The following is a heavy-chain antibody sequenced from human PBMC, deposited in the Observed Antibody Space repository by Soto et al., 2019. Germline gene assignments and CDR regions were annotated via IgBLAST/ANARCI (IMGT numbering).Heavy chain of an antibody. J-gene: IGHJ4*02. CDR1: GFTLNNYA. V-gene: IGHV3-23*01. CDR2: ISGGGDTT. D-gene: IGHD3-10*01. CDR3: AKGRGGSGSLTPRVDF. Sequence: EVQLLESGGGLVQPGGSLRFSCAASGFTLNNYAMTWVRQAPGKGLEWVSAISGGGDTTSYADSVKGRFTVSRDGSKNTLYLQMSSLRAEDTALYYCAKGRGGSGSLTPRVDFWGQGTLVTVSS.